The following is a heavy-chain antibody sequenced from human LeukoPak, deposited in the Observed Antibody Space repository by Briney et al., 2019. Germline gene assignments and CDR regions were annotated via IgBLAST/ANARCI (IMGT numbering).Heavy chain of an antibody. CDR2: IQYDGRNK. J-gene: IGHJ4*02. Sequence: PGGALRLSCAAPGFCDSSSGIHSVRQAPGKRLDWLAFIQYDGRNKYYADSVKGRFTMSRDNSKNTLTMFLQMNSLRVEDTAVYYCAKGGDYALDYWGQGTLVTVSS. V-gene: IGHV3-30*02. D-gene: IGHD4-17*01. CDR3: AKGGDYALDY. CDR1: GFCDSSSG.